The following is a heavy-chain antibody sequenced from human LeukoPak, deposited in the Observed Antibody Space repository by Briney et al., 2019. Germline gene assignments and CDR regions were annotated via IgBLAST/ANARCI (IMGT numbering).Heavy chain of an antibody. CDR3: AKSLHQRGSYSIDY. CDR2: ISYDGSNK. Sequence: GGSLRLSCAASGFTFSSYGMRWVRRAPGKGLEWVAFISYDGSNKYYADSVKGRFTISRDNSKNTLYLQMNSLRAEDTAVYYCAKSLHQRGSYSIDYWGQGTLVTVSS. J-gene: IGHJ4*02. D-gene: IGHD1-26*01. CDR1: GFTFSSYG. V-gene: IGHV3-30*18.